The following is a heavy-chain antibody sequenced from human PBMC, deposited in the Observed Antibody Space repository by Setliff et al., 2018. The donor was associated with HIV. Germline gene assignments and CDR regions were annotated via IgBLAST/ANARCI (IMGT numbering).Heavy chain of an antibody. CDR3: ARPALGIGGGSMFDS. J-gene: IGHJ4*02. CDR2: VHFGGST. Sequence: PSETLSLTCSVSSGSIGSNYYWGWVRRPPGKGLEWIGNVHFGGSTYYNPSLDSRVTIHVATSKKQFFLSLSSVTAADTAVYYCARPALGIGGGSMFDSWSQGILVTVSS. V-gene: IGHV4-39*01. D-gene: IGHD3-3*01. CDR1: SGSIGSNYY.